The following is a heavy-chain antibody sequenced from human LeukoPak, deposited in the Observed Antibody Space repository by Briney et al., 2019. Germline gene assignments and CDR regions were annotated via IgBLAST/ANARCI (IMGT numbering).Heavy chain of an antibody. D-gene: IGHD2-2*02. V-gene: IGHV4-59*08. Sequence: SETLSLTCTVSGGSISSYYWSWIRQPPGKGLEWIGYIYYSGSTNYNPSLKSRATISVDTSKNQFSLKLSSVTAADTAVYYCAKSDCDSASCYTIDSWGQGTLVTVSS. CDR2: IYYSGST. CDR1: GGSISSYY. CDR3: AKSDCDSASCYTIDS. J-gene: IGHJ4*02.